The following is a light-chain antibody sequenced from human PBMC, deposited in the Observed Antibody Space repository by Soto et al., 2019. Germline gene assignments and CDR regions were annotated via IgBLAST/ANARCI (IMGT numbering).Light chain of an antibody. Sequence: EIVMTQSPATLSVSPGERATLSCRASQSVSSNLAWYQQKPGQAPRLLIYSASTRATGVPARFSGSGSGTEFTLTISTLQSEDFAVYYCHQYNNWPPYTFGQGNKLDIK. CDR3: HQYNNWPPYT. CDR1: QSVSSN. CDR2: SAS. V-gene: IGKV3-15*01. J-gene: IGKJ2*01.